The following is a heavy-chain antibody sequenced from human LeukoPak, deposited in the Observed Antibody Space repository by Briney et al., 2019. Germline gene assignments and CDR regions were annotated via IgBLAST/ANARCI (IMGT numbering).Heavy chain of an antibody. CDR3: ARVYCSSTSCWFDP. CDR2: IYTSGST. D-gene: IGHD2-2*01. Sequence: QVQLQESGPGLVKPSQTLSLTCTVSGGSISSGSYYWSWIGQPAGKGLEWIGRIYTSGSTNYNPSLKSRVTISVDTSKNQFSLKLSSVTAADTAVYYCARVYCSSTSCWFDPWGQGTLVTVSS. CDR1: GGSISSGSYY. J-gene: IGHJ5*02. V-gene: IGHV4-61*02.